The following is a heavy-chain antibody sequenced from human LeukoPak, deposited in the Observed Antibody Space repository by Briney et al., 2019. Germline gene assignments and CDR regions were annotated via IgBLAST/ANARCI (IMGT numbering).Heavy chain of an antibody. CDR2: MSGGGGST. D-gene: IGHD2-2*01. Sequence: GGSLRLSCAASGFTFSSYAMSWVRQAPGKGLEWVSAMSGGGGSTNYADSVKGRFTISRDNSKNTLYLHMHSLRAEDTAVYYCARHCSSASCYRFEYWGQGTLVTVSS. J-gene: IGHJ4*02. V-gene: IGHV3-23*01. CDR1: GFTFSSYA. CDR3: ARHCSSASCYRFEY.